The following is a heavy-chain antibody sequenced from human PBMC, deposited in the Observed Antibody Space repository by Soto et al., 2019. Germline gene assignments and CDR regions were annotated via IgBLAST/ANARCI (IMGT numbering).Heavy chain of an antibody. CDR1: GGSFSGYY. V-gene: IGHV4-34*01. CDR3: ARDLAVAVPAADERYYGIDG. J-gene: IGHJ6*02. CDR2: INHSGSS. Sequence: QVQLQQSGAGLLKPSETLSLTCAVYGGSFSGYYWSWIRQPPGKGLEWIGEINHSGSSNYNPSLKIRVTISVETSKHQFSLKLGSVTAADTAVYYCARDLAVAVPAADERYYGIDGWVQGSTVTVA. D-gene: IGHD2-2*01.